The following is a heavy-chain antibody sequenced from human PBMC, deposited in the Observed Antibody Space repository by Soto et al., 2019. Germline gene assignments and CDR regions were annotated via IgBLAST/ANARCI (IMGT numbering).Heavy chain of an antibody. Sequence: QVQLEESGGGVVQPGRYLRLSCEASGFTFNTYSMHWVRQPPGKGLEWLAAIWYDGTQKYYADSVKDRFIISRDNYKETLYLEMNSLRAEDTAVYYGARAGGTMVTALCPFDSGGQGTLVTASS. CDR2: IWYDGTQK. CDR3: ARAGGTMVTALCPFDS. J-gene: IGHJ4*02. CDR1: GFTFNTYS. V-gene: IGHV3-33*01. D-gene: IGHD5-18*01.